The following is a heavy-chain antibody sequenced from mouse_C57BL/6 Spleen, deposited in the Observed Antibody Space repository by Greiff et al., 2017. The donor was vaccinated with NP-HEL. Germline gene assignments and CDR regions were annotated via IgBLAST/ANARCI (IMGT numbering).Heavy chain of an antibody. CDR2: IDPANGNT. CDR1: GFNIKNTY. V-gene: IGHV14-3*01. Sequence: VQLQQSVAELVRPGASVKLSCTASGFNIKNTYMHWVKQRPEQGLEWIGRIDPANGNTKYAPKFQGKATITADTSTNTAYLQLSSLTSEDTAIYYCADYYYGSSYYFDYWGQGTTLTVSS. CDR3: ADYYYGSSYYFDY. J-gene: IGHJ2*01. D-gene: IGHD1-1*01.